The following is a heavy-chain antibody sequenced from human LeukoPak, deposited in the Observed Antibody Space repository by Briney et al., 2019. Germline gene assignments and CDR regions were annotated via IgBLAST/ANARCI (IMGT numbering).Heavy chain of an antibody. CDR2: MNPNSGNT. V-gene: IGHV1-8*03. CDR3: ARGALEWLLSYYYYYYMDV. D-gene: IGHD3-3*01. J-gene: IGHJ6*03. CDR1: GYTFTSYD. Sequence: VASVKLSCKASGYTFTSYDINWVRQATGQGLEWMGWMNPNSGNTGYAQKFQGRVTITRNTSISTAYMELSSLRSEDTAVYYCARGALEWLLSYYYYYYMDVWGKGTTVTVSS.